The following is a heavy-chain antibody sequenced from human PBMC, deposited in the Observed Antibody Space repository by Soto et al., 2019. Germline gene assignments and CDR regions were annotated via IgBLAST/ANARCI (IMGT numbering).Heavy chain of an antibody. CDR2: INAGNGNT. J-gene: IGHJ6*02. Sequence: ASVKVSCKASGYTFTSYAMHWVRQAPGQRLEWMGWINAGNGNTKYSQKFQGRVTITRDTSASTAYMELSSLRSEDTAVYYCARDSAGTTSYYYYYYGMDVWGQGTTVTVSS. CDR1: GYTFTSYA. D-gene: IGHD1-7*01. CDR3: ARDSAGTTSYYYYYYGMDV. V-gene: IGHV1-3*01.